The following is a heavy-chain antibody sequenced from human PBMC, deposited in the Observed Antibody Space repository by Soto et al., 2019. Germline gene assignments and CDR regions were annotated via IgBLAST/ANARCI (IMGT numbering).Heavy chain of an antibody. Sequence: PGGSMRLSCVVSGFTFSSNWMSWVRQAPGKGLEWLANIKYDGSEKYYGDSVKGRFAISRDNAKNSLYLQMNSLRVDDTAVYYCARGLYSRGYWGQGTLGTVSS. CDR2: IKYDGSEK. V-gene: IGHV3-7*03. D-gene: IGHD3-16*01. CDR1: GFTFSSNW. J-gene: IGHJ4*02. CDR3: ARGLYSRGY.